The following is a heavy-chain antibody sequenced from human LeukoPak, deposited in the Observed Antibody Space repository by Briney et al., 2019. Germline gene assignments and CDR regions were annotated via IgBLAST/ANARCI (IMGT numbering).Heavy chain of an antibody. D-gene: IGHD2-2*01. CDR3: AKWWIVVVPAAGDYFDY. CDR2: ISGSGGST. J-gene: IGHJ4*02. CDR1: GFTFSSYA. Sequence: PGGSLRLSCAASGFTFSSYAMSWVRQAPGKGLEWVSAISGSGGSTYYADSVKGRFTISRDNSKNTLYLQMNSLRAEDTAVYYCAKWWIVVVPAAGDYFDYWGQGTLVTVSS. V-gene: IGHV3-23*01.